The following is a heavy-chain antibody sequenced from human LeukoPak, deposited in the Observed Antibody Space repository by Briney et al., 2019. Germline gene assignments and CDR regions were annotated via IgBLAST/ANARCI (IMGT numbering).Heavy chain of an antibody. J-gene: IGHJ5*02. D-gene: IGHD3-9*01. V-gene: IGHV3-48*03. CDR1: GFTFSSFE. CDR2: ISSSSSTI. Sequence: GGSLRLSCAASGFTFSSFEMNWVRQAPGKGLEWVSYISSSSSTIYYANSVKGRFTISRDNSKNTLYLQMNSLRAEDTALYYCAKPYSGTILTGWFDPWGQGTLVTVSS. CDR3: AKPYSGTILTGWFDP.